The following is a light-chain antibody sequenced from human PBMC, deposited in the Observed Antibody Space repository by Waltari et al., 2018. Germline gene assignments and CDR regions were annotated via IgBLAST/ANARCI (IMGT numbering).Light chain of an antibody. V-gene: IGKV1-5*03. CDR2: KAS. CDR3: QQFHSFPWT. J-gene: IGKJ1*01. Sequence: DIQMTQSPSTLSASVGDRVTITCRASQSISNSLAWYQQKPGKAPNLLIYKASSLESGVPSRFSGRGSGTEFTLTISGLQPDDFATYYCQQFHSFPWTFGQGTKVEIK. CDR1: QSISNS.